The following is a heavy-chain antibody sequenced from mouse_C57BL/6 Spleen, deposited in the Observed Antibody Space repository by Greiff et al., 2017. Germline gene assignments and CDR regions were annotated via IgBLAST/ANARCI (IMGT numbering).Heavy chain of an antibody. CDR2: IRLKSDNYAT. J-gene: IGHJ2*01. V-gene: IGHV6-3*01. Sequence: EVKVEESGGGLVQPGGSMKLSCVASGFTFSNYWMNWVRQSPEKGLEWVAQIRLKSDNYATHYAESVKGRFTISRDDSKSSVSMQMNNLRAEDTGIYYCTPLDYWGQGTTLTVSS. CDR1: GFTFSNYW. CDR3: TPLDY.